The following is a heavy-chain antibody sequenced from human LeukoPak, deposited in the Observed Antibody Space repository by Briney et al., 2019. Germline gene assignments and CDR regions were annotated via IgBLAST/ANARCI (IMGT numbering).Heavy chain of an antibody. CDR1: GGSISSSNW. Sequence: SGTLSLTCAVSGGSISSSNWWSWVRQPPGKGLEWIGEIYHSGSTNYNPSLKSRVTISVDKSKNQFSLKLSSVTAADAAMYYCARVSGFSYGWFFFDYWGQGALVTVSP. D-gene: IGHD5-18*01. J-gene: IGHJ4*02. CDR3: ARVSGFSYGWFFFDY. CDR2: IYHSGST. V-gene: IGHV4-4*02.